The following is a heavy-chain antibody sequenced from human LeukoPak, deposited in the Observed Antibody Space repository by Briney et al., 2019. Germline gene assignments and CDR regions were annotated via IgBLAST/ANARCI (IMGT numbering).Heavy chain of an antibody. Sequence: GGSLRLSCAASGFTFSTYAMSWVRQAPRRGLEWVSSISASGGATYYVDSVKGRFAISRDNSKNTLYLQMNSLRAEDTAVYYCAKASIAEYYFDCWGQGTLVTVSS. V-gene: IGHV3-23*01. J-gene: IGHJ4*02. CDR3: AKASIAEYYFDC. D-gene: IGHD6-6*01. CDR2: ISASGGAT. CDR1: GFTFSTYA.